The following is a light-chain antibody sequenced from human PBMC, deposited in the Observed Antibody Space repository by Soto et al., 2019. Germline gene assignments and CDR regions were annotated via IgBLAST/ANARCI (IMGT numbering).Light chain of an antibody. Sequence: QSALTQPASVSGSPGQSITISCTGTSSDIAVYSYVSWFQQHPGKAPKLIIYDVSNRPSGVSSRFSGSKSGNTASLTISGLQAEDESVYYCSSYTITSTVVFGGGTKLTVL. J-gene: IGLJ2*01. CDR1: SSDIAVYSY. V-gene: IGLV2-14*01. CDR2: DVS. CDR3: SSYTITSTVV.